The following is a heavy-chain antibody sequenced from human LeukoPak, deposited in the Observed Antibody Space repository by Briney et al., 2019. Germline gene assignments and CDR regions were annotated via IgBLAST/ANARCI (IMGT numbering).Heavy chain of an antibody. CDR2: ISGSGATT. D-gene: IGHD6-19*01. V-gene: IGHV3-23*01. CDR3: AKFFAPSGGASGWPWSIAY. CDR1: GFTFSDYA. Sequence: PGGSLRLSCAASGFTFSDYAMTWVQQAPGQGLEWVAAISGSGATTYYAASARGRFTISRDNSKSTLYLQMNNLRAEDTAVFYCAKFFAPSGGASGWPWSIAYWGQGTLVTVSS. J-gene: IGHJ4*02.